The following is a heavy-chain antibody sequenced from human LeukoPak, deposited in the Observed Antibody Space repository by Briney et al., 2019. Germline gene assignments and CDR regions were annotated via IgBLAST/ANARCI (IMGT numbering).Heavy chain of an antibody. CDR1: GFTFTDHW. D-gene: IGHD2-2*01. Sequence: GGSLRLSCAASGFTFTDHWMSWVRQAPGKGLEWVANINEDGSEKYYVDSVKGRFTISRDNAKKSLYLQMNSLRAEDTAVYYCARVQLLNFDYWGQGTLVTVSS. J-gene: IGHJ4*02. V-gene: IGHV3-7*01. CDR2: INEDGSEK. CDR3: ARVQLLNFDY.